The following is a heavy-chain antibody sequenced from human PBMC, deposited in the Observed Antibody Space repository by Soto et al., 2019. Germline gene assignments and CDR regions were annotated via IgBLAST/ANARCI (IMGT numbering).Heavy chain of an antibody. CDR2: IYWDDDK. D-gene: IGHD1-26*01. CDR1: GFSLSTSGVG. J-gene: IGHJ5*01. V-gene: IGHV2-5*02. Sequence: QITLRESGPPLVQPTQTLTLTCTFSGFSLSTSGVGVGWIRQPPGKALEWLALIYWDDDKRYSPSLKSRLTITKDTSKNQEVLTITNMGPVDTAKYYSAHRRGYSGDSWGQVTMVTVSS. CDR3: AHRRGYSGDS.